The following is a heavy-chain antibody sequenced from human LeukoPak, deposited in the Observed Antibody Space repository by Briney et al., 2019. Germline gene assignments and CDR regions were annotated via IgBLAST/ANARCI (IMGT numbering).Heavy chain of an antibody. CDR1: GGTFSSYA. J-gene: IGHJ4*02. CDR2: IIPIFGTA. V-gene: IGHV1-69*06. Sequence: ASVTVSCKASGGTFSSYAISWVRQAPGQGLEWVGGIIPIFGTANYAQKFQGRVTITADKSTSTAYMELSSLRSEDTAVYYCATLTYDILTGYYKGYFDCWGQGTLVTVSS. CDR3: ATLTYDILTGYYKGYFDC. D-gene: IGHD3-9*01.